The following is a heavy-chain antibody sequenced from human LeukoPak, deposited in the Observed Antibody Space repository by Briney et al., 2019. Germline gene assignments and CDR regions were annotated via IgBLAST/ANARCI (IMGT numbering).Heavy chain of an antibody. CDR3: ARRGASTGGFDI. V-gene: IGHV3-21*01. CDR1: GFTFSSYS. CDR2: ISTSSSYI. D-gene: IGHD2-8*02. J-gene: IGHJ3*02. Sequence: GGSLRLSCAASGFTFSSYSVNWVRQTPGNGLEWVSSISTSSSYIYYADSVKGRFTISRDNAKRSLFLQMNNLRAADTAMYYCARRGASTGGFDIWGQGTMVTISS.